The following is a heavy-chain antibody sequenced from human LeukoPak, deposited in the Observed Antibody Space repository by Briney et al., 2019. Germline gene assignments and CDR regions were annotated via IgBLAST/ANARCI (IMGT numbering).Heavy chain of an antibody. V-gene: IGHV3-21*01. Sequence: GGSLRLSCAASGFTFSSYSMNWARHAPGKGLEWVSYISSSSSYIYYADSVKGRFTISRDNSKNTLYLQMNSLRAEDTAVYYCARDRNRRFLEWLLEYFDYWGQGTLVTVSS. CDR1: GFTFSSYS. J-gene: IGHJ4*02. D-gene: IGHD3-3*01. CDR2: ISSSSSYI. CDR3: ARDRNRRFLEWLLEYFDY.